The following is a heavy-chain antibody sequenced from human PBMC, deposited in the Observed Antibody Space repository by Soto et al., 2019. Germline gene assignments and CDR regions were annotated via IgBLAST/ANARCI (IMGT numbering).Heavy chain of an antibody. CDR2: INPNMGGT. CDR3: AVYSSSFYYGMDV. V-gene: IGHV1-2*02. CDR1: RYPFTGYY. J-gene: IGHJ6*02. D-gene: IGHD6-13*01. Sequence: ASVKLYLAASRYPFTGYYMHWVRQAPGQGLEWMGWINPNMGGTNYEQNFEGRVTMTSDTSISTAYMELRRLRSDDPAVYYCAVYSSSFYYGMDVWAQGPTVTVS.